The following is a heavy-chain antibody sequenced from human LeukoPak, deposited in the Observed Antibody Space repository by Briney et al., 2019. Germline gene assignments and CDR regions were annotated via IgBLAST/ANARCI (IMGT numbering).Heavy chain of an antibody. CDR3: AKMAHGNLALSYYYMDV. CDR1: GYSFTSYW. D-gene: IGHD1-14*01. J-gene: IGHJ6*03. V-gene: IGHV5-51*01. Sequence: GESLKISCKGSGYSFTSYWIAWVRPTPEKGLAWMGIIYPGDSDTRYSPSFQGQVTISADKSISTAYLQWSSLKASDTAMYYCAKMAHGNLALSYYYMDVWGRGTTVTVSS. CDR2: IYPGDSDT.